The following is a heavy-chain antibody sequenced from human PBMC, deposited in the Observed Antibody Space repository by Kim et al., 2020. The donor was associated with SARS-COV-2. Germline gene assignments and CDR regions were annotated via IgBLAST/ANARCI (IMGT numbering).Heavy chain of an antibody. J-gene: IGHJ4*02. D-gene: IGHD1-26*01. CDR2: ISSSISYI. V-gene: IGHV3-21*01. CDR3: ARGGSYYYFDY. Sequence: GGSLRLSCAASGFTFSSYSMNWVRQAPGKGLGWVSSISSSISYIYYADSLKGRFTISRDNATNSLYLQMNSLRAEDTAVYYCARGGSYYYFDYWGQGTLVTVSS. CDR1: GFTFSSYS.